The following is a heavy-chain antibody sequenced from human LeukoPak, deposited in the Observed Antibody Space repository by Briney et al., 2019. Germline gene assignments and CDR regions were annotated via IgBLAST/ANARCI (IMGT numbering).Heavy chain of an antibody. V-gene: IGHV3-23*01. CDR1: GFTFSSYA. CDR2: ISGSGGST. CDR3: AKQATKYYDGTAYYSDY. J-gene: IGHJ4*02. Sequence: PGGPLRLSCAASGFTFSSYAMSWVRQAPGKGLEWVSIISGSGGSTYYADSVKGRFTISRDNSKNTLYLQMNSLRAEDTAVFYCAKQATKYYDGTAYYSDYWGQGTLVTVSS. D-gene: IGHD3-22*01.